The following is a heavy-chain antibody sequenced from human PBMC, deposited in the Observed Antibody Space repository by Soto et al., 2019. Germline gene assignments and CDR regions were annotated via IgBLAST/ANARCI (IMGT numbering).Heavy chain of an antibody. D-gene: IGHD1-26*01. V-gene: IGHV1-2*02. CDR1: GYTFTGYY. J-gene: IGHJ3*02. CDR2: INPNSGGT. CDR3: ARERSGSYSDAFDI. Sequence: ASVKVSCKASGYTFTGYYMHWVRQAPGQGLEWMGWINPNSGGTNYAQKFQGRVTMTRDTSISTAYMELSRLRSDDTAVYYCARERSGSYSDAFDIWGQGTMVTVS.